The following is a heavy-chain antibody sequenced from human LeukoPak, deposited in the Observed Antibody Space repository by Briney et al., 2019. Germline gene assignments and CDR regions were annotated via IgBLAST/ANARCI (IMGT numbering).Heavy chain of an antibody. Sequence: ASVKVSCKGSGYTFTNYAISWVRQAPGQGLEWMGWTSVYKGHTNYAQKFQGRVTMTTDTSTSTTYMEVRSLRSDDTAMYYCAREGELNTVTPVFDSWGQGTLVTVSS. J-gene: IGHJ4*02. CDR1: GYTFTNYA. V-gene: IGHV1-18*01. CDR3: AREGELNTVTPVFDS. D-gene: IGHD4-17*01. CDR2: TSVYKGHT.